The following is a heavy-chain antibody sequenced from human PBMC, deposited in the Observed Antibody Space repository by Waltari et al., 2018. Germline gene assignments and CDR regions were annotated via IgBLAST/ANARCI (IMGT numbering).Heavy chain of an antibody. V-gene: IGHV1-69*04. CDR3: ATHDAFDV. J-gene: IGHJ3*01. CDR1: GGTFSSYA. CDR2: IIFVLGTP. Sequence: QVLLVQSGAELKRPGSSVKVSCKASGGTFSSYAISWVRQAPGQGLEWMGKIIFVLGTPDYAQQFQGRVTISAEKSTSTAYMELSGLRSEDTAVYYCATHDAFDVWGQGILVRVSS.